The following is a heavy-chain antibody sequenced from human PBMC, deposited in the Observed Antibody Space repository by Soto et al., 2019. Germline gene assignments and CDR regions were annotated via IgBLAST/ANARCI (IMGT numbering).Heavy chain of an antibody. Sequence: ESGGALVRPGGSLRLSCAASGFTFSDYYMSWIRQAPGKGLAWVSYISTSTGYTNYADSVKGRFPISRDNAKNSLFLQMNSLRADDTAVYYCARLRGSTGYVDYWGQGTLVTVSS. CDR3: ARLRGSTGYVDY. D-gene: IGHD6-13*01. CDR2: ISTSTGYT. V-gene: IGHV3-11*06. J-gene: IGHJ4*02. CDR1: GFTFSDYY.